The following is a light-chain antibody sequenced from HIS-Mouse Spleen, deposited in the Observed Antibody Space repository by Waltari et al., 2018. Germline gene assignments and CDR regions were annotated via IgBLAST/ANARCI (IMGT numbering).Light chain of an antibody. J-gene: IGLJ2*01. CDR1: ALPNNY. CDR3: YSTDSSGNHRV. CDR2: EDS. V-gene: IGLV3-10*01. Sequence: SYELTQPPSVSVSPGQTARIPCSGDALPNNYAYWYQQKSGQAPVLVIYEDSKRPSGIPERFSGSSSGTMATLNISGAQVEDEADYYCYSTDSSGNHRVFGGGTKLTVL.